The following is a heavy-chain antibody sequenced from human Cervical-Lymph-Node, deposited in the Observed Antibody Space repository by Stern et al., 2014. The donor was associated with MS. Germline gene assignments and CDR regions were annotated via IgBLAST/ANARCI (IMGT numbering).Heavy chain of an antibody. CDR1: GFSLSTSGGG. J-gene: IGHJ6*02. CDR2: IHLNDEK. CDR3: AHSRSGYHLGGSYYFYGMDF. D-gene: IGHD5-12*01. Sequence: QVTLKESGPTLVKPTQTLTLTCSFSGFSLSTSGGGVGWIRQPPGKALEWVALIHLNDEKRTSPSLRSRLTITKDTSKDQVVLTMTNMDPVDTATYYCAHSRSGYHLGGSYYFYGMDFWGQGTTVTVSS. V-gene: IGHV2-5*01.